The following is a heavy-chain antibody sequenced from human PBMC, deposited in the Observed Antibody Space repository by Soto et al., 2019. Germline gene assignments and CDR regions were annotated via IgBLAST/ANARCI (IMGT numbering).Heavy chain of an antibody. CDR2: INHSGST. D-gene: IGHD5-18*01. V-gene: IGHV4-34*01. CDR1: GGSFSGYY. CDR3: ARAPRGNSYGRRVYFDY. Sequence: SETLSLTCAVYGGSFSGYYWSWIRQPPGKGLEWIGEINHSGSTNYNPSLKSRVTISVDTSKNQFSLKLSPVTAADTAVYYCARAPRGNSYGRRVYFDYWGEGTLVTVSS. J-gene: IGHJ4*02.